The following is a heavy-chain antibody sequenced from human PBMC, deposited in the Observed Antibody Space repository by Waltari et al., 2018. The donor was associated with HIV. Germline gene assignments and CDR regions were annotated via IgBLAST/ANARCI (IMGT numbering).Heavy chain of an antibody. J-gene: IGHJ6*02. V-gene: IGHV3-21*01. CDR2: ISSSISYI. D-gene: IGHD3-16*01. CDR1: GFTFSSYS. CDR3: ARDFWGGYYYGMDV. Sequence: EVQLVESGGGLVKPGGSLKLSCAASGFTFSSYSMNCVRQAPGKGLECVSSISSSISYIYYADSVKGRFTISRDNAKNSLYLQMNSLRAEDTAVYYCARDFWGGYYYGMDVWGQGTTVTVSS.